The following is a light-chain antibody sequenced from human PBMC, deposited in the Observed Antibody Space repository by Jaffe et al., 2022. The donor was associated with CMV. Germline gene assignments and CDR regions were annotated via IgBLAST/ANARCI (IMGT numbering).Light chain of an antibody. CDR1: QGINNY. CDR2: TTS. V-gene: IGKV1-39*01. J-gene: IGKJ1*01. CDR3: QQSYRTPWT. Sequence: DIQMTQSPSSLSASVGDTVTITCRASQGINNYLNWFQQKLGKPPTLLIYTTSNLQNGVPSRFSGSSSGTDFTLTISSLQPEDFATYYCQQSYRTPWTFGQGTKVEIK.